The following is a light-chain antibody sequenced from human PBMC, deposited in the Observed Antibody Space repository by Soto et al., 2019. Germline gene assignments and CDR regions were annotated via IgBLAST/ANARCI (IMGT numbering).Light chain of an antibody. Sequence: EIVLTQSPGTLSLSPGERATLSCRASQSVSSSYLAWYQQKPGQAPRILIYGASSRATGIPDRFSGSGSVTDCTLTISRLEPEDFAVYYCQQYGSSPLTFGGGTKVEIK. V-gene: IGKV3-20*01. CDR1: QSVSSSY. CDR2: GAS. J-gene: IGKJ4*01. CDR3: QQYGSSPLT.